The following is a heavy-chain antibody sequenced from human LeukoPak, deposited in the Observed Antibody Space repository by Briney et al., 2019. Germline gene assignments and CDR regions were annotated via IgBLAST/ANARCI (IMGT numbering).Heavy chain of an antibody. CDR3: TRGGELMNF. CDR1: GGSVNSGNYY. CDR2: IYTSGST. J-gene: IGHJ4*02. Sequence: PSETLSLTCTVSGGSVNSGNYYWTWIRQPAGKGLEWIGRIYTSGSTNYNPSLKSRVTISIDASKNQFSLRLSSVTAADTAVYYCTRGGELMNFWGQGTLVTVSS. D-gene: IGHD1-26*01. V-gene: IGHV4-61*02.